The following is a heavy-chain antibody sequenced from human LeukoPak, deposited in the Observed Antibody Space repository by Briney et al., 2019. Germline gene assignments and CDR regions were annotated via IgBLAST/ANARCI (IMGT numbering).Heavy chain of an antibody. CDR3: AKDSGGYTYVFDY. CDR1: GLTFSSYG. J-gene: IGHJ4*02. CDR2: ISYDGSNK. V-gene: IGHV3-30*18. D-gene: IGHD5-18*01. Sequence: GRSLRLSCAASGLTFSSYGMHWVRPAPGKGLEWVAVISYDGSNKYYADSVKGRFTISRDNSKNTLYLQMNSLRAEDTAVYYCAKDSGGYTYVFDYWGQGTLVTVSS.